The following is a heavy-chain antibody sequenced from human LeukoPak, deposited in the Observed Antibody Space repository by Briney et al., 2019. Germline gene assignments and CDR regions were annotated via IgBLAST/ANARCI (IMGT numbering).Heavy chain of an antibody. J-gene: IGHJ6*02. CDR1: GGTFSSYA. V-gene: IGHV1-69*04. CDR3: ALGYYYYGMDV. Sequence: SVKVSCKASGGTFSSYAISWVRQAPGQGLEWMGRIIPVLGIANYAQKFQGRVTITADKSTSTAYMELSSLRSEDMAVYYCALGYYYYGMDVWGQGTTVTVSS. CDR2: IIPVLGIA.